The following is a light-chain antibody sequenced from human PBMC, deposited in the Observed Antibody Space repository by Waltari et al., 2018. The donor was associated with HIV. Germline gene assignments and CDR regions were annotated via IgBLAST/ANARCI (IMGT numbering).Light chain of an antibody. J-gene: IGLJ2*01. Sequence: QSVLTPPPSVSAAPGQKVTISCPGTSSNIGDNSVSWYQDLPGAAPKLLIFENNKRPSGIPARFSGSLSGTSATLVITGLQTGDEADYYCVTWDNSLSAMVFGGGTKLTVL. CDR1: SSNIGDNS. CDR3: VTWDNSLSAMV. CDR2: ENN. V-gene: IGLV1-51*02.